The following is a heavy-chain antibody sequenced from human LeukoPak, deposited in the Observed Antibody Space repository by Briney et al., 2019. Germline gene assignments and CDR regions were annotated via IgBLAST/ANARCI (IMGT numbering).Heavy chain of an antibody. V-gene: IGHV3-21*01. CDR1: GFTFSSYS. D-gene: IGHD6-13*01. J-gene: IGHJ4*02. Sequence: GGSLRLSCAASGFTFSSYSMNWVRQAPGKGLEWVSSISSSSSYIYYADSVKGRFTISRDNAKNSLYLQMNSLRAEDTAVYYCARDKGIAAAATGADYWGQGTLVTVSS. CDR3: ARDKGIAAAATGADY. CDR2: ISSSSSYI.